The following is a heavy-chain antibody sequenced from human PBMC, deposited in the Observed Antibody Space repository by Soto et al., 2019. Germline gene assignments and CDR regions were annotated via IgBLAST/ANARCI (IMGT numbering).Heavy chain of an antibody. J-gene: IGHJ4*02. D-gene: IGHD3-3*02. CDR1: GGTFSSYA. CDR3: ARDLRDISGPFDY. V-gene: IGHV1-69*01. Sequence: QVHLVQSGAEVMKPGSWVKISCKASGGTFSSYAISWVLQAPGQGLEWMGGIIPIFGTANYAQKFQGRVTITADESTSTAYMELSSLRSEDTAVYYCARDLRDISGPFDYWGQGTLVTVSS. CDR2: IIPIFGTA.